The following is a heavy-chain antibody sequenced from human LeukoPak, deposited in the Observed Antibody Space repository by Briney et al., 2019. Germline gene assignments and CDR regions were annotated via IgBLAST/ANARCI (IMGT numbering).Heavy chain of an antibody. Sequence: PSETLSLTCAVSGYSISSGYYWGWIRQPPGKGLEWIGSIYHSGSTYYNPSLKSRVTISVDTSKNQFSLKLSSVTAADTAVYYCARNSGSYSHHDYWGQGTLVTVSS. D-gene: IGHD1-26*01. CDR1: GYSISSGYY. CDR2: IYHSGST. CDR3: ARNSGSYSHHDY. V-gene: IGHV4-38-2*01. J-gene: IGHJ4*02.